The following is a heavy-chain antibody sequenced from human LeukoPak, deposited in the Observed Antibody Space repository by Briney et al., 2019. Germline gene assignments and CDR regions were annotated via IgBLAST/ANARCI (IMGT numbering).Heavy chain of an antibody. Sequence: GSSVKVSCKASGGTFSSYAISWVRQAPGQGLEWMGGIIPILGTANYAQKFQGRVTITADESTSTAYMELSSLTSEDSAVYYCARRLGAAGTTLHYWGQGTLVTVSS. CDR2: IIPILGTA. CDR3: ARRLGAAGTTLHY. CDR1: GGTFSSYA. D-gene: IGHD6-13*01. J-gene: IGHJ4*02. V-gene: IGHV1-69*01.